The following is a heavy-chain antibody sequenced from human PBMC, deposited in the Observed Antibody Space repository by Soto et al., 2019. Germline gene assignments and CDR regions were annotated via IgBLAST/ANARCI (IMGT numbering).Heavy chain of an antibody. J-gene: IGHJ6*02. Sequence: ASLQLSCAASGFSTRSSSVSGVRQAPGKGLGWVSVIYTGGSTYYADSVKGRFTISRDNSKNTVYLQMNSLRAEDTAVYYCARDTRLIREIASYGMDVWGQGTTVTVSS. D-gene: IGHD3-10*01. CDR3: ARDTRLIREIASYGMDV. CDR2: IYTGGST. CDR1: GFSTRSSS. V-gene: IGHV3-53*01.